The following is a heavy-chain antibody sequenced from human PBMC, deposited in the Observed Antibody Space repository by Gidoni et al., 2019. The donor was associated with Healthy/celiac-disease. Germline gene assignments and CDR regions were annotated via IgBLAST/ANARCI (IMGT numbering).Heavy chain of an antibody. J-gene: IGHJ6*02. CDR1: GFTFSSYA. D-gene: IGHD4-17*01. V-gene: IGHV3-23*01. CDR3: AKGYTRYYGDYGVNYYYYGMDV. CDR2: ISGSGGST. Sequence: EVQLLESVGGLVQPGGSLRLSCAASGFTFSSYAMSWVRQAPGKGLEWVSAISGSGGSTYYADSVKGRFTISRDNSKNTLYLQMNSLRAEDTAVYYCAKGYTRYYGDYGVNYYYYGMDVWGQGTTVTVSS.